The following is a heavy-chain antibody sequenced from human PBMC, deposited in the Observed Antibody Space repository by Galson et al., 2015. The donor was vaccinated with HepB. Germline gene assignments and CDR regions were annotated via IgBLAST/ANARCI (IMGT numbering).Heavy chain of an antibody. J-gene: IGHJ4*02. CDR2: IIPIFGTA. CDR1: GGTFSRYA. Sequence: SVKVSCKASGGTFSRYAISWVRQAPGQGPEWMGGIIPIFGTANYAQKFRGRVRVTADESTSTAYMELSSLRSEDTAVYYCARDLVPITMVRGVIITPGYWGQGTLVTVSS. V-gene: IGHV1-69*13. CDR3: ARDLVPITMVRGVIITPGY. D-gene: IGHD3-10*01.